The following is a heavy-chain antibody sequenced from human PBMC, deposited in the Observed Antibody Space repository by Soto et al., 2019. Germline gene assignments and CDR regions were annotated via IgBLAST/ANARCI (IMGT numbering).Heavy chain of an antibody. V-gene: IGHV4-39*01. D-gene: IGHD1-20*01. CDR1: GGSISSSSYY. J-gene: IGHJ4*02. CDR2: IYYSGST. CDR3: ATSQKGYNWNYFYH. Sequence: SETLSLTCTVSGGSISSSSYYWGWIRQHPGKGLEWIGSIYYSGSTYYNPSLKSRVTISVDTSKNQFSLKVSGVSAADTAVYYCATSQKGYNWNYFYHWGQGALVTVSS.